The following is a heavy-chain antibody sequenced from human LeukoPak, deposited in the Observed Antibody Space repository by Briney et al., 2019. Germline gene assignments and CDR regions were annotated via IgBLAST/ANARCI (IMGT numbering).Heavy chain of an antibody. V-gene: IGHV4-39*07. Sequence: SETLSLTCSVSGGSISDSNYFWDWIRQPPGKGLEWIGSIYYSGSTYYNPSLKSRVTISVDTSKNQFSLKLSSVTAADTAVYYCAREDYGDYGLRNWGQGTLVTVSS. J-gene: IGHJ4*02. D-gene: IGHD4-17*01. CDR3: AREDYGDYGLRN. CDR1: GGSISDSNYF. CDR2: IYYSGST.